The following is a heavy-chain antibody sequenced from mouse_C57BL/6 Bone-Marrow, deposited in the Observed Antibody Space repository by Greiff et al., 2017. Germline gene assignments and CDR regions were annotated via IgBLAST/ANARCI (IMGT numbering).Heavy chain of an antibody. CDR1: GYTFTSYW. D-gene: IGHD2-4*01. V-gene: IGHV1-69*01. J-gene: IGHJ4*01. CDR2: IDPSDSYT. CDR3: ARREAMSTTSYYAMDY. Sequence: QVQLQQPGAELVMPGASVKLSCKASGYTFTSYWMHWVKQRPGQGLEWIGEIDPSDSYTNYNHKFKGKSTLTVDKSSSTAYMQLRSLTSEDSAVYYCARREAMSTTSYYAMDYWGQGTSVTVSS.